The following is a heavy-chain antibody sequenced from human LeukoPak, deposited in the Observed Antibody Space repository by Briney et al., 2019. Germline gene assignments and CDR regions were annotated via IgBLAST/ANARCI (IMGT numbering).Heavy chain of an antibody. J-gene: IGHJ4*02. Sequence: SETLSLTCAVSGGSISSGGYSWSWIRQPPGKGLEWIGYIYHSGSTYYNPSLKSRVTISVDTSKNQFSLKLSSVTAADTAVYYCAREGINTAMVVHWGQGTLVTVSS. V-gene: IGHV4-30-2*01. CDR3: AREGINTAMVVH. CDR1: GGSISSGGYS. CDR2: IYHSGST. D-gene: IGHD5-18*01.